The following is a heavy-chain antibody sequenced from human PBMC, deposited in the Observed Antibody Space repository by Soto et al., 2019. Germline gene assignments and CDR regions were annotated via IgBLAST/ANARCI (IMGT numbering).Heavy chain of an antibody. CDR3: ANLIQGGYNWNDEDAFDI. CDR1: GFTFSSYG. J-gene: IGHJ3*02. CDR2: ISYDGSNK. Sequence: QVQLVEAGGXVVQPGRSLRLSCAASGFTFSSYGMHWVXQAPGTGLEWXXVISYDGSNKYYADSVKGRFTISRDNSKNTLYLQMNSLRAEDTAVYYCANLIQGGYNWNDEDAFDIWGQGTMVTVSS. D-gene: IGHD1-1*01. V-gene: IGHV3-30*18.